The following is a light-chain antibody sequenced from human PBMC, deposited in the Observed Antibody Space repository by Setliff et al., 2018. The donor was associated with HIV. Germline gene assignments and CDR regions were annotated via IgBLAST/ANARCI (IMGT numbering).Light chain of an antibody. CDR2: SNN. Sequence: QSVLTQPPSTSGTPGQRVTISCSGGSSNIGSNTVNWYQQFPGTAPKLLIYSNNQRHSGVPDRFSGSKSGTSASLAISGLQSVDEADYYCAAWDDSLSGVVFGGGTKVTVL. CDR1: SSNIGSNT. CDR3: AAWDDSLSGVV. J-gene: IGLJ3*02. V-gene: IGLV1-44*01.